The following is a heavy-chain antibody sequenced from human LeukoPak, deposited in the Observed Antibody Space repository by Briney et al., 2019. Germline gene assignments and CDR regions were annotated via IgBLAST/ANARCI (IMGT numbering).Heavy chain of an antibody. J-gene: IGHJ6*03. CDR1: GGSISSYY. D-gene: IGHD1-26*01. V-gene: IGHV4-4*07. CDR2: IYTSGST. CDR3: ARGQVVGATTFYYYYMDV. Sequence: SETLSLTCTVSGGSISSYYWSWIRQPAGKGLEWIGRIYTSGSTNYNPSLKSQVTMSVDTPKNQFSLKLSSVTAADTAVYYCARGQVVGATTFYYYYMDVWGKGTTVTVSS.